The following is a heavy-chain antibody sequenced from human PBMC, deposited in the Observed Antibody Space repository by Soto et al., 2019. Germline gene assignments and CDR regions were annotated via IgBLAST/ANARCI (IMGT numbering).Heavy chain of an antibody. J-gene: IGHJ4*02. V-gene: IGHV3-49*04. CDR2: IRSKAYGGTT. D-gene: IGHD2-2*01. Sequence: PGGSLRLSCTASGFTFGDYAMSWVRQAPGKGLEWVGFIRSKAYGGTTEYAASVKGRFTTSRDDSKSIAYLQMNSLKTEDTAVYYCTRDRVPAANLWGQGTLVTVSS. CDR1: GFTFGDYA. CDR3: TRDRVPAANL.